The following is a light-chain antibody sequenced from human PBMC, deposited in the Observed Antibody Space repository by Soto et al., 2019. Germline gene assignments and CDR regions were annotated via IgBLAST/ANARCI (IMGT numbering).Light chain of an antibody. Sequence: QAVVTQPPSVSGAPGQRVTISCTGDRFNIGSGYDVHWYQQLPGTAPKLLIYSYNNRPSGVPDRFSGSRSGTSASLAITGLQPEDEADYYCQSYDSSLSGPVFGGGTKLTVL. CDR2: SYN. V-gene: IGLV1-40*01. CDR3: QSYDSSLSGPV. J-gene: IGLJ2*01. CDR1: RFNIGSGYD.